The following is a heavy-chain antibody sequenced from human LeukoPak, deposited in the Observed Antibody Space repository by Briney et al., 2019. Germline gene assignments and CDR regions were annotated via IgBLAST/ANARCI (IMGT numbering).Heavy chain of an antibody. CDR3: AKMTDARGRYGSGSH. CDR1: GFTFSSYW. V-gene: IGHV3-7*03. D-gene: IGHD3-10*01. Sequence: GGSLRLSCAASGFTFSSYWMSWVRQAPGKGLEWVANIKQDGSEKYYVDSVKGRFTISRDNSKNTLYLQMKNLRAADTATYYCAKMTDARGRYGSGSHWGQGTLVAVSS. J-gene: IGHJ4*01. CDR2: IKQDGSEK.